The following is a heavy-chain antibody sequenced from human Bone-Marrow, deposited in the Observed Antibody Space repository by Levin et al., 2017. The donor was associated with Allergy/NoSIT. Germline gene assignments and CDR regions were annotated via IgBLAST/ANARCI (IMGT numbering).Heavy chain of an antibody. V-gene: IGHV5-51*01. Sequence: GESLKISCKGSGYRFRSFWIGWVRQMPGKGLEWMGIIFPGDSDTRYSPSFQGHVSFSVDTSIDTAHLQWGSLKASDTAIYYCVRHNSYDDTYHFDNWGQGTLVTVSS. J-gene: IGHJ4*02. D-gene: IGHD3-16*01. CDR3: VRHNSYDDTYHFDN. CDR1: GYRFRSFW. CDR2: IFPGDSDT.